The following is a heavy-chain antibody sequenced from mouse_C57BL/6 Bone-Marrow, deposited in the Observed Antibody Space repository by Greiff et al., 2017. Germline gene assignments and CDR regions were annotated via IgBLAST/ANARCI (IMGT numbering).Heavy chain of an antibody. CDR3: ARTGNDY. CDR2: IYPGSGNT. Sequence: QVQLQQSGAELVRPGASVKLSCKASGYTFTDYYINWVKQRPGQGLEWIARIYPGSGNTYYNEKFKGKATLTAEKSSSTGYMQLSSLTSEDSAVYFWARTGNDYWGKGTTLTVSS. J-gene: IGHJ2*01. CDR1: GYTFTDYY. V-gene: IGHV1-76*01. D-gene: IGHD4-1*01.